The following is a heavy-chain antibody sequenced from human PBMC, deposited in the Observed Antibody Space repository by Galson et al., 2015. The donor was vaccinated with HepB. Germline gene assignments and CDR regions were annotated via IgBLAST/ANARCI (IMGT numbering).Heavy chain of an antibody. CDR2: ISYDGSNE. D-gene: IGHD3-9*01. J-gene: IGHJ5*02. Sequence: SLRLSCAASGFTFVSYAMHWVRQAPGKGLEWVAVISYDGSNEYYADPLKGRFTISRDSSKNTLYLQMNSLRAEDTAVYYCAKGSRYLHRQDNWFDPWGQGTLVTVSS. V-gene: IGHV3-30*04. CDR1: GFTFVSYA. CDR3: AKGSRYLHRQDNWFDP.